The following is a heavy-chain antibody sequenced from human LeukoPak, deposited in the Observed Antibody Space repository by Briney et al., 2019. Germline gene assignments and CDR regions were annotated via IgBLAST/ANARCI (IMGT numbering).Heavy chain of an antibody. D-gene: IGHD2-2*01. V-gene: IGHV4-34*01. Sequence: SETLSLTCAVYGGSFSGYCWSWIRQPPGKGLEWIGEINHGGSTNYNPSLKSRVTISVDTSKNQFSLKLSSVTAADTAVYYCTRAPYCSSTSCYEGGAYWGQGTLVTVSS. CDR1: GGSFSGYC. CDR3: TRAPYCSSTSCYEGGAY. J-gene: IGHJ4*02. CDR2: INHGGST.